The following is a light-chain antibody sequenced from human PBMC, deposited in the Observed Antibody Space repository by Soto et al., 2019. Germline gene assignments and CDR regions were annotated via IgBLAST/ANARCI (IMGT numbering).Light chain of an antibody. J-gene: IGKJ3*01. V-gene: IGKV3-11*01. CDR1: QSISTY. CDR3: KQVFTGPS. Sequence: ETVLTQSPATLSLSPGERAALSCRASQSISTYLAWYQQKPGQAPRLLIYGAPIRATGIPARFSGSGSGTDFTLTISSLEPEDFAVYYCKQVFTGPSFGPGTKGD. CDR2: GAP.